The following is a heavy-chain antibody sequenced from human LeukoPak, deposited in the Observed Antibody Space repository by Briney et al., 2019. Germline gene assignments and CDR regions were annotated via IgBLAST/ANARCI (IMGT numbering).Heavy chain of an antibody. J-gene: IGHJ4*02. V-gene: IGHV4-34*01. CDR3: ARGRYDGDCKGGFHYLDL. Sequence: SETLSLTCAVSGGSFSGFYWTWIRQSPERGLEWIGEINHSGSYTNNPSLKSRVTISVATPRNQVFLELTSVTAADTAVYYCARGRYDGDCKGGFHYLDLWGQGNLVPVSS. CDR1: GGSFSGFY. CDR2: INHSGSY. D-gene: IGHD2-2*01.